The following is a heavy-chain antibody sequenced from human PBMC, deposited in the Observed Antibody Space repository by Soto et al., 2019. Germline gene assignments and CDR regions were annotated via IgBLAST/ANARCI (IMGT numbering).Heavy chain of an antibody. CDR1: GYTFTSCD. CDR2: MNPNSGNT. V-gene: IGHV1-8*01. D-gene: IGHD6-13*01. Sequence: ASVKVSCKASGYTFTSCDINWVRQATGQGLEWMGWMNPNSGNTGYAQKFQGRVTMTRNTSISTAYMELSSLRSEDTAVYYCARGRRLSSSSWFDPWGQGTLVTVSS. J-gene: IGHJ5*02. CDR3: ARGRRLSSSSWFDP.